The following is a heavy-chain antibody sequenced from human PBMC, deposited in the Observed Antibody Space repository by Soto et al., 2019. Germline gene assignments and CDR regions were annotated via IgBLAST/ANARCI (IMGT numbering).Heavy chain of an antibody. CDR2: ISSGGGST. Sequence: GGSLRLSCADSGLTFGSFEGNWVRQAPGKGLEWISYISSGGGSTMYYAESVKGRFTISRDNSKNTLYLQMNSLRAEDTAVYYCAKDRMPILYYYDSSGYSHSFDYWGQGTLVT. CDR1: GLTFGSFE. J-gene: IGHJ4*02. D-gene: IGHD3-22*01. V-gene: IGHV3-48*03. CDR3: AKDRMPILYYYDSSGYSHSFDY.